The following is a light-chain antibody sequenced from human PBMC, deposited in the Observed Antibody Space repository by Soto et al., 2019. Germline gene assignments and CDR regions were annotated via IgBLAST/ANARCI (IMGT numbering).Light chain of an antibody. V-gene: IGKV3-20*01. CDR2: AAS. CDR1: QSVSSSY. J-gene: IGKJ4*01. CDR3: QQYGSSPLT. Sequence: EIVLTQSPGTLSLSPGERATLSCRASQSVSSSYLAWYQQKPGQAPRLLIYAASSRATGIRDRFSGSGSGTNFTLTISRLEPEDLAVYYCQQYGSSPLTFGGGTKVEIK.